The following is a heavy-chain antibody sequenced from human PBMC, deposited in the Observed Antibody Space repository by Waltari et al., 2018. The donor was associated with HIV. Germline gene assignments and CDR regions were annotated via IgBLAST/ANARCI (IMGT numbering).Heavy chain of an antibody. CDR2: IYTSGST. Sequence: QVQLQESGPGLVKPSQTLSLTCTVAGRSISSGSYYCSWIRQPAGKGLEWIGRIYTSGSTNYNPSLKSRVTISVDTSKNQFSLKLSSVTAADTAVYYCARRGIQLWFYAFDIWGQGTMVTVSS. J-gene: IGHJ3*02. D-gene: IGHD5-18*01. V-gene: IGHV4-61*02. CDR1: GRSISSGSYY. CDR3: ARRGIQLWFYAFDI.